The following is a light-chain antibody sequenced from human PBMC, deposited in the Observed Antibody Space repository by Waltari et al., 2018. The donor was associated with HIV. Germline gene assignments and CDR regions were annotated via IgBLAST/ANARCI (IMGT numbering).Light chain of an antibody. CDR1: QSLPSNY. V-gene: IGKV3-20*01. CDR3: QQYGSSAT. CDR2: GAS. Sequence: EIVLTQSPGTLSLSPGEGATLSCRASQSLPSNYLAWYLHKPGQAPRLLIYGASFRATGIPDRFSGSGSGTDFTLTISRLEPEDFATYFYQQYGSSATFGPGTKVDI. J-gene: IGKJ3*01.